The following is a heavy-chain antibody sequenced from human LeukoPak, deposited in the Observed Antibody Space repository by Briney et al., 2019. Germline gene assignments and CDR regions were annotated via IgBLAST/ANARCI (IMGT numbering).Heavy chain of an antibody. V-gene: IGHV1-46*01. D-gene: IGHD6-19*01. CDR2: INPSGGGT. Sequence: ASVKVSCKASGYTFTRYYIHWVRQAPGQGLEWMGIINPSGGGTTYAQKFQGRFTVTIDTSASTVYMVLSSLRSADTALYYCARETDIAVAANYFDYWGQGTLVTVSS. CDR3: ARETDIAVAANYFDY. CDR1: GYTFTRYY. J-gene: IGHJ4*02.